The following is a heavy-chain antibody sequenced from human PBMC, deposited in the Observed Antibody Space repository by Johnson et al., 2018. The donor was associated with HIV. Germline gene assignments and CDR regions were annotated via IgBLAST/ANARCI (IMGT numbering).Heavy chain of an antibody. CDR3: QNGGAYSYGWGDDAFDI. CDR1: GFTFHDYG. D-gene: IGHD5-18*01. CDR2: INWNGGTT. J-gene: IGHJ3*02. V-gene: IGHV3-20*04. Sequence: VQLVEFGGGVVRPGGSLRLSCAASGFTFHDYGMNWVRQTPGKGLEWVSGINWNGGTTDYAAPVKGRFTISRDDSKNTLYLQMNSLKTEDTAVYYCQNGGAYSYGWGDDAFDIWGQGTMVTVSS.